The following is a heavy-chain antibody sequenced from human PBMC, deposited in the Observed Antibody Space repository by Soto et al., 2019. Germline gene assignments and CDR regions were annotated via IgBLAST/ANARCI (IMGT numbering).Heavy chain of an antibody. CDR2: IYYSGST. CDR1: GGSISSHY. CDR3: ARVHPSVWYGMDAFDI. V-gene: IGHV4-59*11. Sequence: SETLSLTCTVSGGSISSHYWSWIRQPPGKGLEWIGYIYYSGSTNYNPSLKSRVTISVDTSKNQFSLKLSSVTAADTAVYYCARVHPSVWYGMDAFDIWGQGTMVTVSS. D-gene: IGHD6-19*01. J-gene: IGHJ3*02.